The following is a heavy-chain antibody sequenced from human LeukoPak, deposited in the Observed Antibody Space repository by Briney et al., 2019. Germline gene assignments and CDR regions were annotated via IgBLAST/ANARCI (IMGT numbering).Heavy chain of an antibody. V-gene: IGHV3-23*01. CDR3: AKDWNWAIDY. CDR2: ISGSGGST. D-gene: IGHD1-7*01. J-gene: IGHJ4*02. Sequence: GGSLRLSCAASAFTFSNYAMSWVRQAPGKGLEWVSAISGSGGSTYYADPVQGRFTISRDNSKNTLFLQMNNLRVEDMAVLYCAKDWNWAIDYWGQGTLVTVSS. CDR1: AFTFSNYA.